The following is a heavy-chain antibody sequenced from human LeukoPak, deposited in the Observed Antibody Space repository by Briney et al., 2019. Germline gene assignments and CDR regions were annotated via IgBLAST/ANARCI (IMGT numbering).Heavy chain of an antibody. J-gene: IGHJ4*02. CDR2: IYYSGST. Sequence: SETLSLTCTVSGGSISSYYWSWIRQPPGKGLEWIGYIYYSGSTNYNPSLKSRVTISVDTSKNQFSLKLSSVTAADTAVYYCARGDDIVLFDYWSQGTLVTVSS. CDR3: ARGDDIVLFDY. D-gene: IGHD2-15*01. V-gene: IGHV4-59*01. CDR1: GGSISSYY.